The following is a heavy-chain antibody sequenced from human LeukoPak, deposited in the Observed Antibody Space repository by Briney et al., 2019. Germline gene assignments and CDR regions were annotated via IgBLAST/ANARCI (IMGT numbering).Heavy chain of an antibody. CDR3: TTSFRSYGAYPGVFDY. CDR1: GFTFGDYA. CDR2: IRSKAYGGTT. Sequence: GGSLRLSCTASGFTFGDYAMSWVRQAPGKGLEWVGFIRSKAYGGTTEYAASVKGRFTISRDDSKSIAYLQMNSLKTEHTAVYYCTTSFRSYGAYPGVFDYWGQGTLVTVSS. J-gene: IGHJ4*02. V-gene: IGHV3-49*04. D-gene: IGHD4-17*01.